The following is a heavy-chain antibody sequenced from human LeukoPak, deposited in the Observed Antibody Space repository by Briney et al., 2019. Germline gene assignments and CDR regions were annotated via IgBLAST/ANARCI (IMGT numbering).Heavy chain of an antibody. CDR1: GYTFTNYA. CDR2: INAGNGNT. V-gene: IGHV1-3*01. CDR3: ATPLRYFVPFDY. Sequence: GASVKVSCKASGYTFTNYAMHWVRQAPGQRLEWMGWINAGNGNTKYSQKFQGRVTITRDTSASTAYMELSSLRSEDTAVYYCATPLRYFVPFDYWGQGTLVTVSS. J-gene: IGHJ4*02. D-gene: IGHD3-9*01.